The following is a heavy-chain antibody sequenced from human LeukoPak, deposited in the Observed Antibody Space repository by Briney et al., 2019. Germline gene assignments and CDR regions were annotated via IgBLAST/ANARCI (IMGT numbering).Heavy chain of an antibody. CDR3: ARQPSCSGGSCYSSGSGSYDY. CDR2: IYYSGST. V-gene: IGHV4-59*08. D-gene: IGHD2-15*01. J-gene: IGHJ4*02. CDR1: GGSISSYY. Sequence: NSSETLSLTCTVSGGSISSYYWSWIRQPPGKGLEWIGYIYYSGSTNYNPSLKSRVTISVDTSKNQFSLKLSSVTAADTAVYYCARQPSCSGGSCYSSGSGSYDYWGQGTLVTVSS.